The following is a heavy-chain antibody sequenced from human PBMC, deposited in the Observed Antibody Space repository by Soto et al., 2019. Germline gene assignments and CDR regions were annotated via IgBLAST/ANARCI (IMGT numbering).Heavy chain of an antibody. Sequence: GGSLRLSCAASGFTFSSYAMSWVRQAPGKGLEWVSAISGSGGSTYYADSVKGRFTISRDNSKNTLYLQMNSLRAEDTAVYYCAKDRITIFGAPLNWFDPWGQGTLVTVSS. D-gene: IGHD3-3*01. CDR2: ISGSGGST. CDR1: GFTFSSYA. CDR3: AKDRITIFGAPLNWFDP. V-gene: IGHV3-23*01. J-gene: IGHJ5*02.